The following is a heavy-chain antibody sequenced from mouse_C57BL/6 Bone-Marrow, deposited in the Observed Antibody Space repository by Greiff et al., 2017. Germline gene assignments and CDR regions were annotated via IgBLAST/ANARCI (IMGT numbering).Heavy chain of an antibody. Sequence: VQLQQSGAELVKPGASVKLSCTASGFNIKDYYMHWVKQRTEQGLEWIGRIVPEDGETKYAPKFQGKATITADTSSTTAYLQLSNLTAEDTAVYYCAYYYGSSYWFAYWGHGTLVTVSA. D-gene: IGHD1-1*01. CDR1: GFNIKDYY. CDR2: IVPEDGET. CDR3: AYYYGSSYWFAY. V-gene: IGHV14-2*01. J-gene: IGHJ3*01.